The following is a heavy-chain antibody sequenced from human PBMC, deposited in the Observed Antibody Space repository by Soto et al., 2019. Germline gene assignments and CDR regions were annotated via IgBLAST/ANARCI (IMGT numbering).Heavy chain of an antibody. Sequence: SETLSLTCDVSGDTISTGGYAWAWIRQPPGEALEWIGEINHSGSTNYNPSLKSRVTISVDNAKNSLYLQMNSLRAEDTAVYYCARGLYYYDSSAYYSPWGQGTLVTVSS. J-gene: IGHJ5*02. CDR1: GDTISTGGYA. V-gene: IGHV4-30-2*01. D-gene: IGHD3-22*01. CDR3: ARGLYYYDSSAYYSP. CDR2: INHSGST.